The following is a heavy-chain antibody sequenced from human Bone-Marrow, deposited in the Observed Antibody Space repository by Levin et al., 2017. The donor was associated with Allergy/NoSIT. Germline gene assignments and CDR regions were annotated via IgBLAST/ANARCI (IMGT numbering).Heavy chain of an antibody. D-gene: IGHD3-10*01. CDR1: GFTFRSYG. CDR2: IKTDGSST. CDR3: ARGGSDV. Sequence: PGGSLRLSCAASGFTFRSYGMHWVRQAPGKGLVWVSHIKTDGSSTNYADSVQGRFTISRDNAKNTLYLQMNSLRVEDTAVYYCARGGSDVWGKGTTVTVSS. V-gene: IGHV3-74*01. J-gene: IGHJ6*04.